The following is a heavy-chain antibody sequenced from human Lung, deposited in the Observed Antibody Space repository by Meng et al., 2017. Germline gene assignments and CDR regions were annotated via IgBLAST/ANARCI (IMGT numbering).Heavy chain of an antibody. CDR3: ARGPTTMAHDFDY. Sequence: QGQHRKWGDGLLKPSVTLSLTCVVSGGSFSDYYWSWIRQPPGKGLEWIGEINHSGSTNYNPSLESRATISVDTSQNNLSLKLSSVTAADSAVYYCARGPTTMAHDFDYWGQGTLVTVSS. J-gene: IGHJ4*02. CDR2: INHSGST. V-gene: IGHV4-34*01. D-gene: IGHD4-11*01. CDR1: GGSFSDYY.